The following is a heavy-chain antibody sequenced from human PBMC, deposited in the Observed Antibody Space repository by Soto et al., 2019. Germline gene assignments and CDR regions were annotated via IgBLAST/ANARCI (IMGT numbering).Heavy chain of an antibody. CDR2: ISAHNGNT. CDR1: GYTFTSYG. V-gene: IGHV1-18*01. CDR3: SRVLPPFDP. Sequence: QVQLVQSGAEVKKPGASVKVSCKASGYTFTSYGISWVRQAPGQGLEWMGWISAHNGNTNYAQKLQGRDTMTTDTSTSTAYMEMRSLKSDDTAVDYGSRVLPPFDPWGQGTLVTVSS. J-gene: IGHJ5*02.